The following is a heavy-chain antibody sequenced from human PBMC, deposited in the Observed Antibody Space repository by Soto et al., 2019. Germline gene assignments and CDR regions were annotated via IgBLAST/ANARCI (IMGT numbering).Heavy chain of an antibody. D-gene: IGHD3-10*01. V-gene: IGHV3-48*02. J-gene: IGHJ5*02. CDR2: ISMSGTTM. CDR3: ARDAIGDAINWFDP. CDR1: GFSFSSYA. Sequence: EVRLVESGGGLVQPGGSLRLSCAASGFSFSSYAMNWVRQAPGKGLEWVSYISMSGTTMLYADSVKGRFTISRDNAKKSLFLQMNSLRDEDTAIYYCARDAIGDAINWFDPWGHGTLVTVSS.